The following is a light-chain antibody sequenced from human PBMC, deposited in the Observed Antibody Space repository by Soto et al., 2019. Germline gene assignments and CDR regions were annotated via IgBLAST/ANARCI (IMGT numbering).Light chain of an antibody. J-gene: IGLJ1*01. CDR2: DVN. CDR1: SSDVGGYNY. CDR3: SLYSSNGSLI. V-gene: IGLV2-14*03. Sequence: QSALTQPASVSGSPGQSITISCTGTSSDVGGYNYVAWYQQHPGKVPRLMIYDVNNRPSGAPDRFSGPTSGNTASLTISGLQAEDETDYFCSLYSSNGSLIFGPGTKVTVL.